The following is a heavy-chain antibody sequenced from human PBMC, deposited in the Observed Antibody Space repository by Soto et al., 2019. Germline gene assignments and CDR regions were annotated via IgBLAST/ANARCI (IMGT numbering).Heavy chain of an antibody. D-gene: IGHD3-3*01. CDR1: GGSFSGYY. V-gene: IGHV4-34*01. J-gene: IGHJ5*02. CDR2: INHSGST. Sequence: PSETLSLTCAVYGGSFSGYYWSWIRQPPGKGLEWIGEINHSGSTNYNPSLKSRVTISVDTSKNQFSLKLSSVTAADTAVYYCARFTMFGVVNKKIWFDPWGEGTLVTVS. CDR3: ARFTMFGVVNKKIWFDP.